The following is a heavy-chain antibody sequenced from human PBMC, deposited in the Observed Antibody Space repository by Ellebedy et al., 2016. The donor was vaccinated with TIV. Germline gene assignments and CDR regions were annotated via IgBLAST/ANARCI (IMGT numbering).Heavy chain of an antibody. Sequence: SETLSLXXAVSGGSISSGGYSWSWIRQPPGKGLEWIGYIYHSGSTNYNPSLKSRVTISVDTSKNQFSLKLSSVTAADTAVYYCARGGVRYGSGSTRYYYYYYGMDVWGQGTTVTVSS. CDR2: IYHSGST. D-gene: IGHD3-10*01. J-gene: IGHJ6*02. V-gene: IGHV4-30-2*01. CDR3: ARGGVRYGSGSTRYYYYYYGMDV. CDR1: GGSISSGGYS.